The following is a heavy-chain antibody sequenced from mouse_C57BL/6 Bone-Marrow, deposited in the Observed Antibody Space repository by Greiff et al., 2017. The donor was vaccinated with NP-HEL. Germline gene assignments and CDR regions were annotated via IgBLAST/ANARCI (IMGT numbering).Heavy chain of an antibody. CDR3: ARYYYGSSPLYWYFDV. CDR2: ISDGGSYT. Sequence: EVHLVESGGGLVKPGGSLKLSCAASGFTFSSYAMSWVRQTPEKRLEWVATISDGGSYTYYPDNAKNNLYLQMSHLKSEDTAMYYCARYYYGSSPLYWYFDVWGTGTTVTVSS. J-gene: IGHJ1*03. CDR1: GFTFSSYA. V-gene: IGHV5-4*01. D-gene: IGHD1-1*01.